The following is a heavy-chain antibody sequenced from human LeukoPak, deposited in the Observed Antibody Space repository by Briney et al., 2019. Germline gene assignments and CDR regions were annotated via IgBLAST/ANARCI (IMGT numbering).Heavy chain of an antibody. V-gene: IGHV3-23*01. CDR2: ISGSGGST. D-gene: IGHD3-16*01. J-gene: IGHJ6*02. Sequence: GGSLRLSCAASGFTFSSYAMSWVRQAPGKGLEWVSDISGSGGSTYYADSVKGRFTISRDNSKNTLYLQMNSLRAEDTAVYYCAKGYVNYYYYGMDVWGQGTTVTVSS. CDR1: GFTFSSYA. CDR3: AKGYVNYYYYGMDV.